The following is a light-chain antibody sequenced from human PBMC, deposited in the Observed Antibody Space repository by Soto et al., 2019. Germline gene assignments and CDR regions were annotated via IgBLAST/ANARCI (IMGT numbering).Light chain of an antibody. CDR1: SSDVGSYNL. V-gene: IGLV2-23*02. J-gene: IGLJ1*01. Sequence: QSVLTQPASVSGSPGQSITISCTGTSSDVGSYNLVSWYQQHPGKAPKLMIYEVSKRPSGVSNRFSGSKSGNTASLTISGLQAEDEADYYCCSYAGSSTSYGFGNGTKVTVL. CDR3: CSYAGSSTSYG. CDR2: EVS.